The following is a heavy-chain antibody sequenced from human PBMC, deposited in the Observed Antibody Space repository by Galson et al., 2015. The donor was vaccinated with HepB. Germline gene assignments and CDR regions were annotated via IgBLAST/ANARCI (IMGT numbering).Heavy chain of an antibody. V-gene: IGHV1-69*13. CDR1: GGTFSSYA. J-gene: IGHJ4*02. CDR2: IIPIFGTA. Sequence: SVKVSCKASGGTFSSYAISWVRQAPGQGLEWMGGIIPIFGTANYAQKFQGRVTITADESTSTAYMELSSLRSEDTAVYYCARAPSIAAAGPYFDYWGQGTLVTVSS. CDR3: ARAPSIAAAGPYFDY. D-gene: IGHD6-13*01.